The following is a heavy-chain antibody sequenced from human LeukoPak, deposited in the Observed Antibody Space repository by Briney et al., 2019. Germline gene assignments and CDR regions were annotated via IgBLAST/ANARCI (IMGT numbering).Heavy chain of an antibody. CDR1: GFTFSSYD. V-gene: IGHV3-13*01. D-gene: IGHD5-12*01. J-gene: IGHJ4*02. CDR2: IGTAGDT. CDR3: ARGVRDGGYDYYFDY. Sequence: GGSLRLSCAASGFTFSSYDMHWVRQATGKGLEWVSAIGTAGDTYYPGSVKGRFTISRENAKNSLYLQMNSLRAGDTAVYYCARGVRDGGYDYYFDYWGQGTLVTVSS.